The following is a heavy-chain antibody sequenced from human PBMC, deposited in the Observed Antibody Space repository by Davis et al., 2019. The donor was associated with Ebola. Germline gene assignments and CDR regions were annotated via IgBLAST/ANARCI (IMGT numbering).Heavy chain of an antibody. J-gene: IGHJ4*02. CDR2: ISGNTGDT. V-gene: IGHV3-23*01. D-gene: IGHD5-12*01. Sequence: GESLKISCVASGFTFRNYAMSWVPQAPGKGLEWVSGISGNTGDTHYADSVKGRFTISRDNSKNTLYLQMSSLRAEDTAVYYCAKDRGGLSGYGYDYWGQGTLVTVSS. CDR3: AKDRGGLSGYGYDY. CDR1: GFTFRNYA.